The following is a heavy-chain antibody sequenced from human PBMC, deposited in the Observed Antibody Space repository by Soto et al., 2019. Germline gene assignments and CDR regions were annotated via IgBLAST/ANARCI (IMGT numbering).Heavy chain of an antibody. J-gene: IGHJ4*02. V-gene: IGHV1-18*01. D-gene: IGHD1-1*01. CDR1: GYTFTSYG. CDR3: ARGRYGDY. Sequence: QVNLVQSGAEVRKPGASVKVSCKGSGYTFTSYGIAWVRQAPGRGLEWMGWISAHNDNTNYAQKVQGRVTVTRDTSTSTAYMELRNLRSDDTAVYYCARGRYGDYWGQGALVTVSS. CDR2: ISAHNDNT.